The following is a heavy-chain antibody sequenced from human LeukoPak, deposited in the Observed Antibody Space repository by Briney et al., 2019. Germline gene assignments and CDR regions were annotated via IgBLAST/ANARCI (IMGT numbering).Heavy chain of an antibody. CDR3: ARVHSNYDRSYFDY. Sequence: SQTLSLTCTVSGGSISSGDYYWSWIRQPAGKGLEWIGRIYTSGSTNYNPSLKSRVTMSVDTSKNQFSLKLSSVTAADTAVYYCARVHSNYDRSYFDYWGQGTLVTVSS. D-gene: IGHD4-11*01. J-gene: IGHJ4*02. CDR2: IYTSGST. V-gene: IGHV4-61*02. CDR1: GGSISSGDYY.